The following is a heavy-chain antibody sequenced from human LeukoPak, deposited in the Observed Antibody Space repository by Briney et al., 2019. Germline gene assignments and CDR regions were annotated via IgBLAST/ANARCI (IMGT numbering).Heavy chain of an antibody. Sequence: GGSLRLSCAASGVTFSTYAMTWVRQAPGKGLEWVSLISDSGANKHYADSVKGRFTISRDNSKNTVSLQMNSLRAEDTAVYYCAKDVRVGGGGMDVWGQGTPVTVSS. V-gene: IGHV3-23*01. D-gene: IGHD1-26*01. CDR1: GVTFSTYA. CDR2: ISDSGANK. J-gene: IGHJ6*02. CDR3: AKDVRVGGGGMDV.